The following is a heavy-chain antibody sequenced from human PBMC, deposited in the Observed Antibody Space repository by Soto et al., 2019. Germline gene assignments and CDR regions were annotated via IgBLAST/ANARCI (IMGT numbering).Heavy chain of an antibody. CDR1: GGTFSSYA. Sequence: ASVKVSCKASGGTFSSYAISWVRQAPGQGLEWMGGIIPIFDTANYAQKFQGRVTITADESTSTAYMELSSLRSEDTAVYYCARHDCISSSCYYYYYYGMDGWGQGTTVTVYS. J-gene: IGHJ6*02. D-gene: IGHD2-2*01. CDR2: IIPIFDTA. V-gene: IGHV1-69*13. CDR3: ARHDCISSSCYYYYYYGMDG.